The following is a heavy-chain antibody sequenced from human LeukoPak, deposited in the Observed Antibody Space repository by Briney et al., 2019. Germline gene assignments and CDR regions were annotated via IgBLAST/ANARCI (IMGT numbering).Heavy chain of an antibody. CDR2: ISTSSSYI. D-gene: IGHD6-19*01. J-gene: IGHJ4*02. Sequence: GGSLRLSCAASGFPFSSYSMNWVRQAPGRGLEWVSSISTSSSYIYYADSMKGRFTISRDNAKNSLYLQMNSLRAEDTAVYYCAKVSGGSGWYYFDYWGQGTLVTVSS. CDR3: AKVSGGSGWYYFDY. CDR1: GFPFSSYS. V-gene: IGHV3-21*01.